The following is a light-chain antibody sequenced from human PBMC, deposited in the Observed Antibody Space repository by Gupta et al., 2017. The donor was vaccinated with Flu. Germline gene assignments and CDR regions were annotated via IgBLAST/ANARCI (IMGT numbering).Light chain of an antibody. V-gene: IGLV2-23*01. Sequence: QSALTQPASVSGSAGQSNTISCTGTSSDVGGYNFVSWYQQDPGKAPKLLIYEDTKRPSGVSERFSGSKSGNTASLTISGLQAGDEADYYCCSYASNTHYVFGSGTKVTVI. CDR3: CSYASNTHYV. CDR2: EDT. CDR1: SSDVGGYNF. J-gene: IGLJ1*01.